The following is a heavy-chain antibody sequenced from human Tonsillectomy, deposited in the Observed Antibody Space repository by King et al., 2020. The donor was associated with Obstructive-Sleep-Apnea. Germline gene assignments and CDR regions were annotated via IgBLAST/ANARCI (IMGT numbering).Heavy chain of an antibody. D-gene: IGHD6-19*01. J-gene: IGHJ4*02. CDR2: IYWDYDK. Sequence: ITLKESGPSLGKPTQTLTLTCTFSGFSLSTSGVGVGWIRQAPGKALEWLALIYWDYDKRDSPSLQSRLTITKDTSEDHVVLTMTNMDPVDTATYYCTHRSSGGPSGFDSWGQGTLVTVSS. V-gene: IGHV2-5*02. CDR1: GFSLSTSGVG. CDR3: THRSSGGPSGFDS.